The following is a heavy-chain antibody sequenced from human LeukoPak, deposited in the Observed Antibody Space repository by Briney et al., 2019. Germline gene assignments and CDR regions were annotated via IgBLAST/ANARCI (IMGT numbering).Heavy chain of an antibody. CDR1: GFTFSSYA. J-gene: IGHJ3*02. D-gene: IGHD6-19*01. V-gene: IGHV3-30-3*02. CDR2: ISYDGSNK. CDR3: AKWSVAVAGPDAFDI. Sequence: PGGSLRLSCAASGFTFSSYAMHWVRQAPGKGLEWVAVISYDGSNKYYADSVKGRFTISRDNSKNTLYLQMNSLRAEDTAVYYCAKWSVAVAGPDAFDIWGQGTMVTVSS.